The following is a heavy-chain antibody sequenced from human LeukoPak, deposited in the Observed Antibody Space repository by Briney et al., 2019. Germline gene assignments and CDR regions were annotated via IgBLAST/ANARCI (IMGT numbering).Heavy chain of an antibody. Sequence: GGSLRLSCAASGFTFSDYYMSWIRQAPGKGLEWVSYISSSGSTIYYADSVKGRFTTSTDNAKNSLYLQMNSLRAEDTAVYYRSKLAVLRIFYFLDYLGQGTLVTVSS. CDR1: GFTFSDYY. CDR3: SKLAVLRIFYFLDY. V-gene: IGHV3-11*04. J-gene: IGHJ4*02. CDR2: ISSSGSTI. D-gene: IGHD3-3*01.